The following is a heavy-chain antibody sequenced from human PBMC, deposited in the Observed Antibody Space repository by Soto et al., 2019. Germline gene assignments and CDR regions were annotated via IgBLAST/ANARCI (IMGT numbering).Heavy chain of an antibody. Sequence: QVQLVESGGTVVQPGRSLRLSCAASGFTFSNYAMHWVRQAPGKGLEWVAFISYDGRHTYYPDSVKGRFTISRDNSKNTVYLQMNSLRAEDTAVYYCATEGADSHRTSDAFDIWGQGTMVTVSS. D-gene: IGHD2-21*02. CDR1: GFTFSNYA. CDR3: ATEGADSHRTSDAFDI. J-gene: IGHJ3*02. V-gene: IGHV3-30*01. CDR2: ISYDGRHT.